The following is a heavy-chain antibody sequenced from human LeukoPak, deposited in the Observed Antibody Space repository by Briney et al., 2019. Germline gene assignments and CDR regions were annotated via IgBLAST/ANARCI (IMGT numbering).Heavy chain of an antibody. CDR1: GFTFSSYA. Sequence: GGSLRLSCAASGFTFSSYAMSWVRQAPGKGLEWVSAISASGGTTYYADSVKGRFTISRDNSKNTLYLQMSGLRAEDTAVYYCAKEPREYCSSTSCPNWIDPWGQGPLVTVSS. D-gene: IGHD2-2*01. CDR2: ISASGGTT. CDR3: AKEPREYCSSTSCPNWIDP. V-gene: IGHV3-23*01. J-gene: IGHJ5*02.